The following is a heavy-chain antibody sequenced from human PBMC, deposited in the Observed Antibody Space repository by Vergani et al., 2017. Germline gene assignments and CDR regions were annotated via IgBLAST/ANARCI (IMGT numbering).Heavy chain of an antibody. Sequence: QVQLVQSGAEVKKPGASVKVYCKASGYTFTKFGITWVRQAPGQGLQWMGWISAYNANTNFAQKLQGRVFMTTDTSTRTAYMELRSLRSDDTAVYYCARGGGQTALDLWGQGTLVTVSS. J-gene: IGHJ4*02. CDR2: ISAYNANT. D-gene: IGHD5-18*01. CDR3: ARGGGQTALDL. V-gene: IGHV1-18*01. CDR1: GYTFTKFG.